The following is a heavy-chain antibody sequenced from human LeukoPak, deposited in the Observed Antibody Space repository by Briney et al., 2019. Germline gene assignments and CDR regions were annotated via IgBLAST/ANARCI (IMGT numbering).Heavy chain of an antibody. V-gene: IGHV3-7*01. CDR1: GFTVSSNY. Sequence: GGSLRLSCAASGFTVSSNYMSWVRQAPGKGLEWVANIKQDGSEKYYVDSVKGRFTISRDNAKNSLYLQMNSLRAEDTAVYFCARVRSWFDPWGQGTLVTVSS. CDR3: ARVRSWFDP. CDR2: IKQDGSEK. D-gene: IGHD4-17*01. J-gene: IGHJ5*02.